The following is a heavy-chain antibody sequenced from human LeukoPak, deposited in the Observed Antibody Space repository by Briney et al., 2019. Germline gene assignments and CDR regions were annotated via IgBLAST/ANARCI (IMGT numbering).Heavy chain of an antibody. CDR3: ARDGYSSGWYYFDY. V-gene: IGHV3-23*01. D-gene: IGHD6-19*01. CDR2: ISGSGGST. Sequence: GGSLRLSCVASGFTISGHAMSWVRQAPGKGLEWVSAISGSGGSTYYADSVKGRFTISRDNSKNTLYLQMNSLRAEDTAVYYCARDGYSSGWYYFDYWGQGTLVTVSS. CDR1: GFTISGHA. J-gene: IGHJ4*02.